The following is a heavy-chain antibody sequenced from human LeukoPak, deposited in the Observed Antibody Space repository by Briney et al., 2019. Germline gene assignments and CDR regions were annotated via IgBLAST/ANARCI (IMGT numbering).Heavy chain of an antibody. V-gene: IGHV3-23*01. J-gene: IGHJ4*02. Sequence: GGSLRLSCAASGFIFSSYAMSWVRQAPGKGLEWVSVISGSGGSTYYADSVKGRFTISRDNSKNTLYLQMNSLRAEDTAVYYCAKDPPPGDWGYFDYWGQGTLVTVSS. D-gene: IGHD7-27*01. CDR1: GFIFSSYA. CDR2: ISGSGGST. CDR3: AKDPPPGDWGYFDY.